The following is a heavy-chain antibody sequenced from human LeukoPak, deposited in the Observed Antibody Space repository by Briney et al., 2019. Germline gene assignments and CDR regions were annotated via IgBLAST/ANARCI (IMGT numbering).Heavy chain of an antibody. V-gene: IGHV4-59*01. J-gene: IGHJ3*02. D-gene: IGHD3-3*01. CDR3: ARDRSNYDFWSGYNAFDI. CDR2: IYYSGST. Sequence: PSETLSLTCTGSGGSISSYYWSWIRQPPGKGLEWIGYIYYSGSTNYNPSLKSRVTISVDTSKNQFSLKLSSVTAADTAVYYCARDRSNYDFWSGYNAFDIWGQGTMVTVSS. CDR1: GGSISSYY.